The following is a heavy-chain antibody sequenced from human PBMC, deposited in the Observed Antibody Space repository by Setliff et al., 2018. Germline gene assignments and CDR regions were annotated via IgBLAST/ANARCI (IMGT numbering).Heavy chain of an antibody. CDR2: IYGMGET. V-gene: IGHV4-4*08. D-gene: IGHD2-21*01. CDR3: ARSGMPRLLYVGY. Sequence: PSETLSLTCTVSGASVRTYYWTWIRQPPGKGLEWIGNIYGMGETKYHPSLKSRVTISLDKTKNAFSLRLTSVTAADTGVYYCARSGMPRLLYVGYWGLGTLVTVSS. J-gene: IGHJ4*02. CDR1: GASVRTYY.